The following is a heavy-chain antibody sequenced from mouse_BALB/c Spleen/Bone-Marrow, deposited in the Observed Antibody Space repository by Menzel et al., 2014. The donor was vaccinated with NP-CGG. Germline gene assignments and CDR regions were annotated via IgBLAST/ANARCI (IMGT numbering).Heavy chain of an antibody. D-gene: IGHD1-1*01. CDR3: ARALYGSSYGFAY. CDR1: GFTFSDYY. CDR2: ISDGGSYT. V-gene: IGHV5-4*02. Sequence: DVMLVESGGGLVKPGGSLKLSCAASGFTFSDYYMYWVRQTPEKRLEWVATISDGGSYTYYPDSVKGRFTISRDNAKNNLYLQMSSLKSEDTAMYYCARALYGSSYGFAYWGQGTLVTVPA. J-gene: IGHJ3*01.